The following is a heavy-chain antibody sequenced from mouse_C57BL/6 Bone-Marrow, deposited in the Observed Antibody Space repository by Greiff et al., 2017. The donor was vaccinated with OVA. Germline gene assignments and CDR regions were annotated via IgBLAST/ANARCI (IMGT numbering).Heavy chain of an antibody. CDR1: GYTFTDYN. Sequence: VQLQQSGPELVKPGASVKMSCKASGYTFTDYNMHWVKQSHGKSLEWIGYINPNNGGTSYNQKFKGKATLTVNKSSSTAYMELRSLTSEDSAVYYCARGGWLLRYFDVWGTGTTVTVSS. CDR3: ARGGWLLRYFDV. D-gene: IGHD2-3*01. CDR2: INPNNGGT. J-gene: IGHJ1*03. V-gene: IGHV1-22*01.